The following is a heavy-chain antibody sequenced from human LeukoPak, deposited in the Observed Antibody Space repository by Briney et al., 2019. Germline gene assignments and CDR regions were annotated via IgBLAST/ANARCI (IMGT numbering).Heavy chain of an antibody. CDR3: AKVLGYCSSTSCYNSNY. CDR1: GISLSNYA. J-gene: IGHJ4*02. V-gene: IGHV3-23*01. D-gene: IGHD2-2*02. CDR2: ISGSGGST. Sequence: GGSLRLSCVVSGISLSNYAMTWVRQAPGKGLEWVSAISGSGGSTYYADSVKGRFTISRDNSKNTLYLQMNSLRAEDTAVYYCAKVLGYCSSTSCYNSNYWGQGTLVTVSS.